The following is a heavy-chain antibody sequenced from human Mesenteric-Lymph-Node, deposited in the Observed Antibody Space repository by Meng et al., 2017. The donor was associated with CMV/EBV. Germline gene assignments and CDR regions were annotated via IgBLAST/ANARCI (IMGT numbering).Heavy chain of an antibody. J-gene: IGHJ4*02. Sequence: GESLKISCAASGFTVNKNYMSWVRQAPGKGLEWVSAISGSGGSTYYADSVKGRFTISRDNSKNTLYLQMNSLRAEDTAVYYCAKSFVSSLVLRFLEWLSPFDYWGQGTLVTVSS. V-gene: IGHV3-23*01. CDR1: GFTVNKNY. CDR3: AKSFVSSLVLRFLEWLSPFDY. CDR2: ISGSGGST. D-gene: IGHD3-3*01.